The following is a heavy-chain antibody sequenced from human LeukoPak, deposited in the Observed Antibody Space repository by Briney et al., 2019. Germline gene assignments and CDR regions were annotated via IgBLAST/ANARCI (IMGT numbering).Heavy chain of an antibody. Sequence: SETLSLTCTVSGGSISSSSYYWGWIRQPPGKGLEWIGEINHSGSTNYNPSLKSRVTISVDTSKNQFSLMLSSVTAADTALYYCARLLVGQWLVFDYWGQGIMVTVFS. CDR1: GGSISSSSYY. CDR3: ARLLVGQWLVFDY. CDR2: INHSGST. J-gene: IGHJ4*02. D-gene: IGHD6-19*01. V-gene: IGHV4-39*07.